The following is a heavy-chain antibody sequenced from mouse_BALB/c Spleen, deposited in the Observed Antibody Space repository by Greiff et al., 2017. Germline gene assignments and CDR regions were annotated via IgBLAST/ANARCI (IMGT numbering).Heavy chain of an antibody. Sequence: EVNVVESGGGLVQPGGSLKLSCAASGFTFSSYTMSWVRQTPEKRLEWVAYISNGGGSTYYPDTVKGRFTISRDNAKNTLYLQMSSLKSEDTAMYYCARHGRNAMDYWGQGTSVTVSS. CDR1: GFTFSSYT. CDR3: ARHGRNAMDY. J-gene: IGHJ4*01. CDR2: ISNGGGST. V-gene: IGHV5-12-2*01.